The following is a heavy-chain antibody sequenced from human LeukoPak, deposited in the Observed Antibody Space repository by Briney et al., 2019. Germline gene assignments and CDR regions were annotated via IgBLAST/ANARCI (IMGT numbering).Heavy chain of an antibody. V-gene: IGHV3-7*01. Sequence: PGGSLRLSCAVSGFTFSSYWMSWVRQAPGKGLEWVANIKQDGSQKYYVDSVKGRFTIPRDSAKNSLYLQMDSLRAEDTAVYHCARGFGIDVWGQGTTVTVSS. J-gene: IGHJ6*02. CDR1: GFTFSSYW. CDR3: ARGFGIDV. CDR2: IKQDGSQK.